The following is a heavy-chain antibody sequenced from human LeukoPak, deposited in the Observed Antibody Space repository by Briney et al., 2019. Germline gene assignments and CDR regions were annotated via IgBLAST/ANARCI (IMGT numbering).Heavy chain of an antibody. J-gene: IGHJ4*02. CDR2: IYSGGST. D-gene: IGHD3-9*01. V-gene: IGHV3-66*01. CDR1: GFTVSSNY. Sequence: GGSLRLSCAASGFTVSSNYMSWVRQAPGEGLEWVSVIYSGGSTYYADSVKGRFTISRDNSKNTLYLQMNSLRAEDTAVYYCARSWGMGLRYFDWSYYFDYWGQGTLVTVSS. CDR3: ARSWGMGLRYFDWSYYFDY.